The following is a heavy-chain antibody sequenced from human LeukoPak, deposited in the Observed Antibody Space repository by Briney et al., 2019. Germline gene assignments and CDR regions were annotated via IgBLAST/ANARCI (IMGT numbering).Heavy chain of an antibody. D-gene: IGHD1-7*01. V-gene: IGHV5-51*01. CDR1: GYSFTSYW. J-gene: IGHJ6*02. CDR2: IYPGDSDT. CDR3: ARVTGTTQGRYYYGMDV. Sequence: GESLKISCKGFGYSFTSYWIGWVRQMPGKGLEWMGIIYPGDSDTRYSPSFQGQVTISADKSISTAYLQWSSLKASDTAMYYCARVTGTTQGRYYYGMDVWGQGTTVTVSS.